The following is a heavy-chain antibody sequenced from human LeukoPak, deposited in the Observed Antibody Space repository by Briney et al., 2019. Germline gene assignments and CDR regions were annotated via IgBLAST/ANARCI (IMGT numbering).Heavy chain of an antibody. CDR3: ARDSIAPSRYYYYMDV. CDR2: IYYSGSI. D-gene: IGHD6-13*01. J-gene: IGHJ6*03. CDR1: GGSISGYS. V-gene: IGHV4-59*01. Sequence: SETLSLTCTVSGGSISGYSWSWIRQPPGKGLEWTGYIYYSGSINYNPSLKSRVTISVDPSKNQFSLKLSSVTAADTAVYYCARDSIAPSRYYYYMDVWGKGTTVTVSS.